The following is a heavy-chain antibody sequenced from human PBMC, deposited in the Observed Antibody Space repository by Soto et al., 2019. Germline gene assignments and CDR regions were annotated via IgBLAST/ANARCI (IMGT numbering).Heavy chain of an antibody. Sequence: SETLSLTCAVYGGSFSGYYWSWIRQPPGKGLEWIGEINHSGSTNYNPSLKSRVTISVDTSKNQFSLKLSSVTAADTAVYYCARTPFDSPYYYYGMDVWGQGTTVTVSS. J-gene: IGHJ6*02. CDR3: ARTPFDSPYYYYGMDV. V-gene: IGHV4-34*01. CDR2: INHSGST. D-gene: IGHD3-9*01. CDR1: GGSFSGYY.